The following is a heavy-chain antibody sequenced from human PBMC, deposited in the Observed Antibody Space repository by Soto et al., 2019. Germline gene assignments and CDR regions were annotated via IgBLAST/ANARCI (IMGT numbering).Heavy chain of an antibody. CDR2: ISSSGSTI. J-gene: IGHJ4*02. D-gene: IGHD3-22*01. CDR3: ARKDGDYYDAPECDY. Sequence: EVQLVESGGGLVQPGGSLRLSCAASGFTFSSYEMNWVRQAPGKGLEWVSYISSSGSTIYYAASVKGRFTISRDNAKNSLNLQMNSLRAEDTAVYYCARKDGDYYDAPECDYWGQGTLVTVSS. CDR1: GFTFSSYE. V-gene: IGHV3-48*03.